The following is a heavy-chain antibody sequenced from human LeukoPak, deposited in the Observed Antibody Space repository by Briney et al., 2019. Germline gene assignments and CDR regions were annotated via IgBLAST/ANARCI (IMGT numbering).Heavy chain of an antibody. Sequence: GASVKVSCKASGGTFSSYAISWVRQAPGQGLEWMGRIIPILGIANYAQKFQGRVTMTEDTSTDTAYMELSSLRSEDTAVYYCATDSSGYYSIWGQGTLVTVSS. CDR2: IIPILGIA. J-gene: IGHJ4*02. V-gene: IGHV1-69*04. CDR3: ATDSSGYYSI. CDR1: GGTFSSYA. D-gene: IGHD3-22*01.